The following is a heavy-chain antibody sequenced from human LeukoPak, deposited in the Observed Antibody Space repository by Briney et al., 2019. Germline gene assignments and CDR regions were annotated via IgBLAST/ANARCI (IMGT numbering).Heavy chain of an antibody. J-gene: IGHJ6*04. CDR2: ISADSATT. CDR3: AELGITMIGGV. Sequence: AGGSLRLSGAASGFNFGSYSMTWVRQAPGKGLEWVSVISADSATTFYADSVKGRFTISRDNPKNTVFLQMSSLRAEDTAVYYCAELGITMIGGVWGKGTPVTISS. V-gene: IGHV3-23*01. D-gene: IGHD3-10*02. CDR1: GFNFGSYS.